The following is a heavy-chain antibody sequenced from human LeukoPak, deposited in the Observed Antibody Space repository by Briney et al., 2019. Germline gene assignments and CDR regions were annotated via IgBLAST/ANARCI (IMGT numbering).Heavy chain of an antibody. J-gene: IGHJ5*02. CDR1: GFTFSSYS. V-gene: IGHV3-21*01. Sequence: GGSLRLSCAASGFTFSSYSMNWVRQAPGKGLEWVSSISSSSSYIYYADSVKGRFTISRDNAKNSLYLQMNSLRAEDTAVYYCARDIDGLNWFDPWGQGTLVTVSS. D-gene: IGHD5-24*01. CDR2: ISSSSSYI. CDR3: ARDIDGLNWFDP.